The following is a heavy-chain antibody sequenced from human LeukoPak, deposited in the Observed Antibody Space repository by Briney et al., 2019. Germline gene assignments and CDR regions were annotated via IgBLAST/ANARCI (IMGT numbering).Heavy chain of an antibody. CDR2: IIPIFGTA. CDR1: GGTFSSYA. V-gene: IGHV1-69*13. D-gene: IGHD2-2*01. CDR3: ATHTVPAAYYYYYYYMDV. J-gene: IGHJ6*03. Sequence: SVKVSCKASGGTFSSYAISWVRQAPGQGLEWMGGIIPIFGTANYAQKFQGRVTITADESTSTAYMELSSLRSEDTAVYYCATHTVPAAYYYYYYYMDVWGKGTTVTISS.